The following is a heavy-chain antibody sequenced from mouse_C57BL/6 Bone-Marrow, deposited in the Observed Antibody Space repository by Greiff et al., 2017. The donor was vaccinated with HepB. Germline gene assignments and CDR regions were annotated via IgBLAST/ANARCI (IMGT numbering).Heavy chain of an antibody. V-gene: IGHV1-76*01. CDR1: GYTFTDYY. Sequence: QVTLKESGAELVRPGASVKLSCKASGYTFTDYYINWVKQRPGQGLEWIARIYPGSGNTYYNEKFKGKATLTAEKSSSTAYMQLSSLTSEDSAVYFCARGGYYGRMDYWGQGTSVTVSS. CDR3: ARGGYYGRMDY. CDR2: IYPGSGNT. J-gene: IGHJ4*01. D-gene: IGHD1-2*01.